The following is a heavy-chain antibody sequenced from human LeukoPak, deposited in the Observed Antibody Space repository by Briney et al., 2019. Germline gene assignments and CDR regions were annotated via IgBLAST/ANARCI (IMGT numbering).Heavy chain of an antibody. Sequence: GASVKVSCKASGYTFTSYYMHWVRQAPGQGLEWMGIINPSGGSTSYAQKFQGRVTMTRDMSTSTVYMELSSLRSEDTAVYYCARASFSYDSSGYYNYWGQGTLVTVSS. V-gene: IGHV1-46*01. D-gene: IGHD3-22*01. CDR2: INPSGGST. CDR3: ARASFSYDSSGYYNY. CDR1: GYTFTSYY. J-gene: IGHJ4*02.